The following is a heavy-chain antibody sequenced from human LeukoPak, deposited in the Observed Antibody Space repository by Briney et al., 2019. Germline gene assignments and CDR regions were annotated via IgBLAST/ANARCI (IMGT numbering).Heavy chain of an antibody. D-gene: IGHD1-26*01. CDR3: VSQITRGSYWTAFDF. Sequence: SETLSLTCGVSGGSISSSSYFWGWIRQPPGKGLEWIGSIYYRGITPYNPSLKSRVTMSLDTSKNQFSLNLNSVTAADTAVYFCVSQITRGSYWTAFDFWGQGTLVTVSS. V-gene: IGHV4-39*01. CDR2: IYYRGIT. J-gene: IGHJ4*02. CDR1: GGSISSSSYF.